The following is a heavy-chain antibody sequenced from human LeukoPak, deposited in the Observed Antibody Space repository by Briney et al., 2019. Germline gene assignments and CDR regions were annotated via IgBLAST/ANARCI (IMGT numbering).Heavy chain of an antibody. J-gene: IGHJ6*02. CDR1: GFTFSSYS. V-gene: IGHV3-21*01. Sequence: GSLRLSCAASGFTFSSYSMNWVRQAPGKGLEWVSSISSSSSYIYYADSVKGRFTISRDNAKNSLYLQMNSLRAEDTAVYYCARDSVTGTLYGMDVWGQGTTVTVSS. CDR3: ARDSVTGTLYGMDV. CDR2: ISSSSSYI. D-gene: IGHD1-20*01.